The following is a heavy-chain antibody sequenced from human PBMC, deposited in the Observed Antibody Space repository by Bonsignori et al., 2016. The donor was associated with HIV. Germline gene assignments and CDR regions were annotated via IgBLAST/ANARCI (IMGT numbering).Heavy chain of an antibody. Sequence: WVRQAPGQGLEWMGGIIPILGIATYAQKFQGSVTITADKSTSTAYMELSSLRSEDTAVYFCARLAYDSASLYYFDYWGQGTLVTVSS. D-gene: IGHD3-22*01. J-gene: IGHJ4*02. CDR3: ARLAYDSASLYYFDY. CDR2: IIPILGIA. V-gene: IGHV1-69*10.